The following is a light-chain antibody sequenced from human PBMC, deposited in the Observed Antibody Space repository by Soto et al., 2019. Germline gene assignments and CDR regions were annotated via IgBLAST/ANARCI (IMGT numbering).Light chain of an antibody. V-gene: IGKV3-15*01. Sequence: EIVMTQSPATLSVSPGERATLSCRASQSVSSHLAWYQHKPSQPPRLLLYGASIRLSGIPARFSGSGSGTEFTLTINSLQSEDFAVYYCQQYDNRPGTFGQGTKVEIK. CDR3: QQYDNRPGT. CDR2: GAS. CDR1: QSVSSH. J-gene: IGKJ1*01.